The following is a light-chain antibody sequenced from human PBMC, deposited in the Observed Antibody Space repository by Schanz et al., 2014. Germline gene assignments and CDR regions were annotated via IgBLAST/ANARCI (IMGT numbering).Light chain of an antibody. CDR3: QSADSSGSYPVV. CDR1: ALPKQY. V-gene: IGLV3-25*03. CDR2: KDS. J-gene: IGLJ2*01. Sequence: SSELTQPPSVSVSPGQTARITCSGDALPKQYASWYLQKPGQAPVLIIYKDSERPSGIPERFSGSSSGTRVTLTISGVQAEDEADYYCQSADSSGSYPVVFGGGTKLTVL.